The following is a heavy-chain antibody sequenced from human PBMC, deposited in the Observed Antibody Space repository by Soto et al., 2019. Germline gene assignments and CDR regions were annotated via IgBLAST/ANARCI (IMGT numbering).Heavy chain of an antibody. J-gene: IGHJ4*02. D-gene: IGHD6-13*01. CDR1: GDSVSSNSAA. CDR2: TYYRSKWYN. Sequence: SPTLSLTCAISGDSVSSNSAAWNWIRQSPWRGLEWLGRTYYRSKWYNDYAVSVKSRITINPDTSKNQFSLQLNSVTPEDTAVYYCARSYSSSWLPNFYYFDYWGQGTLVTVSS. V-gene: IGHV6-1*01. CDR3: ARSYSSSWLPNFYYFDY.